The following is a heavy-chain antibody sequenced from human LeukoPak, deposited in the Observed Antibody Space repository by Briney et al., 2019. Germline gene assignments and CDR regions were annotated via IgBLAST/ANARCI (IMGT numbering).Heavy chain of an antibody. Sequence: ASVKVPCKASGYTFTGYYMHWVRQAPGQGLEWMGWINPNSGGTNYAQKFQGRVTMTRDTSISTAYMELSRLRSDDTAVYYCARDGYSYGQYLFDYWGRGTLVTVSS. D-gene: IGHD5-18*01. CDR2: INPNSGGT. J-gene: IGHJ4*02. CDR3: ARDGYSYGQYLFDY. V-gene: IGHV1-2*02. CDR1: GYTFTGYY.